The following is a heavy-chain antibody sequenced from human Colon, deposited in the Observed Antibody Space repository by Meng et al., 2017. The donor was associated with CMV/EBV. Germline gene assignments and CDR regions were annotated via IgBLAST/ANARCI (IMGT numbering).Heavy chain of an antibody. CDR2: VYWNDDK. J-gene: IGHJ4*02. D-gene: IGHD5-12*01. CDR3: AHGGSGYDFGAGGFDY. Sequence: FSLNPVHLSVGWIRQPPGKALEWLALVYWNDDKRYNPSLKNRLTVTKDTSKNQVVLRVTNMDPVDSGTYFCAHGGSGYDFGAGGFDYWGQGTLVTVSS. V-gene: IGHV2-5*01. CDR1: FSLNPVHLS.